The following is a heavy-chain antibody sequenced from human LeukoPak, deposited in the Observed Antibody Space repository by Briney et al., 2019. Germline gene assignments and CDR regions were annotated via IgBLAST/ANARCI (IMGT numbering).Heavy chain of an antibody. Sequence: SETLSLTCTVSGGSISSSSYYWGWIRQPPGKGLEWIGRIYYSGNTYYNPSLKRRVTISPDTSKHQFSLKLISVTAADTAVYYCARVAHDRYPYFFDYWGQGTLVTVSS. J-gene: IGHJ4*02. D-gene: IGHD1-26*01. CDR2: IYYSGNT. V-gene: IGHV4-39*07. CDR3: ARVAHDRYPYFFDY. CDR1: GGSISSSSYY.